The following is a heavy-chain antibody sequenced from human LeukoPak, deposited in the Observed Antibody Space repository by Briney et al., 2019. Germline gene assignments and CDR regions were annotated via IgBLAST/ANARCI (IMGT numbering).Heavy chain of an antibody. CDR1: GFTFSSYS. Sequence: PGGSLRLSCAASGFTFSSYSMNWVRQAPGKGLEWVSSISSSSSYIYYADSVKGRFTISRDNAKNSLYLQMNSLRAEDTAVYYCAHRDGLWGFRNGMDVWGQGTTITVSS. CDR2: ISSSSSYI. V-gene: IGHV3-21*04. J-gene: IGHJ6*02. CDR3: AHRDGLWGFRNGMDV. D-gene: IGHD5-24*01.